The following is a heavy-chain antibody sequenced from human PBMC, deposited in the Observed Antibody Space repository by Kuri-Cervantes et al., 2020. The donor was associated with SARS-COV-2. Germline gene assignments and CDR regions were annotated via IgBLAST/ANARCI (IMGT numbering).Heavy chain of an antibody. CDR1: GFLFSASA. V-gene: IGHV3-73*01. CDR2: VRGKANNYAT. J-gene: IGHJ4*02. D-gene: IGHD1-14*01. CDR3: TNLIDY. Sequence: WESLRLSCEVSGFLFSASAIHWVRQASGKGLEWVGRVRGKANNYATAYAASVKGRFTISRDDSKNMAFLQMNSLKTEDTAVYYCTNLIDYWGQGALVTVSS.